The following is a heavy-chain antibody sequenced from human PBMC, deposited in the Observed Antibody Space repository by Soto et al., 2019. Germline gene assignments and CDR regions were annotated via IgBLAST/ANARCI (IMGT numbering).Heavy chain of an antibody. CDR2: IYPGDSDT. J-gene: IGHJ6*02. V-gene: IGHV5-51*01. CDR1: GYSFTSYW. Sequence: PGESLKISCKGSGYSFTSYWIGWVRQMPGKGLEWMGIIYPGDSDTRYSPSFQGQVTISADKSISTAYLQWSSLKASDTAMYYCARSFTMVRGVITTLHGMDVWSQGTTVTVSS. CDR3: ARSFTMVRGVITTLHGMDV. D-gene: IGHD3-10*01.